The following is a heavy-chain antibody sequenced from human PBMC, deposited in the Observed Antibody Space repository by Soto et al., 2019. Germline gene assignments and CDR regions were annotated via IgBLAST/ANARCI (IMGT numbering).Heavy chain of an antibody. CDR3: ARATWAQLWPSRIYDAFDI. V-gene: IGHV4-61*01. Sequence: SETLSLTCIVSGGSVNSGSYYWSWIRQPPGKGLEWIGYLYYTGSTNYNPSLKTRVTISRDTSMNQFSLKLSSVTAADTAVYYCARATWAQLWPSRIYDAFDIWGQGTMVTVSS. CDR1: GGSVNSGSYY. CDR2: LYYTGST. D-gene: IGHD5-18*01. J-gene: IGHJ3*02.